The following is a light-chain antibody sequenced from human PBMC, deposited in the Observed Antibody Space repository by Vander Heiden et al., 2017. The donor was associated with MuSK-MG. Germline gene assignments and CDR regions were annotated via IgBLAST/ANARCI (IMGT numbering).Light chain of an antibody. CDR1: TLGLHS. CDR2: LDT. V-gene: IGLV3-1*01. J-gene: IGLJ2*01. Sequence: SYQLTQLPAASAALGQRANFACSVDTLGLHSISWYQQKPGKSPLLMIDLDTKRPSGIPERFSGSHSGNSDTLTICGTKAQDEADYYCQTGDGNIGVVGGGTRLTVL. CDR3: QTGDGNIGV.